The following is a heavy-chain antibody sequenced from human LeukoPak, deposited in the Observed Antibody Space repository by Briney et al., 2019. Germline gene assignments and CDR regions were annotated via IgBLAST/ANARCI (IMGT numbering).Heavy chain of an antibody. CDR3: AKGEDYGDYYFDY. D-gene: IGHD4-17*01. Sequence: GGSLRLSCAASGFTFSSYAMSWVRQAPGKGLEWGSAISGSGGSTYYADSVKGRFTISRDNSKNTLYLQMNSLRAEDTAVYYCAKGEDYGDYYFDYWGQGTLVTVSS. J-gene: IGHJ4*02. V-gene: IGHV3-23*01. CDR1: GFTFSSYA. CDR2: ISGSGGST.